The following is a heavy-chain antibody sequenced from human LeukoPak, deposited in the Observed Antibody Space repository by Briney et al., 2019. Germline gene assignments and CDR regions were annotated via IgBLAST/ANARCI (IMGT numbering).Heavy chain of an antibody. CDR2: IIPILGIA. V-gene: IGHV1-69*04. J-gene: IGHJ4*02. Sequence: GASVKVSCKASGGTFSSYAISWVRQAPGQGLEWMGRIIPILGIANYAQKFQGRVTITADKSTSTAYMELSSLRSEDTAVYYCARSNYYDSSAPLGWGQGTLVTVSS. CDR1: GGTFSSYA. D-gene: IGHD3-22*01. CDR3: ARSNYYDSSAPLG.